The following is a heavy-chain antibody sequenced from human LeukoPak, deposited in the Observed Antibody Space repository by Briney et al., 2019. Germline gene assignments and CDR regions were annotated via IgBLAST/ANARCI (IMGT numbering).Heavy chain of an antibody. V-gene: IGHV3-30*18. J-gene: IGHJ4*02. CDR1: GFTFSSYG. Sequence: PGGSLRLSCAASGFTFSSYGMHWVRQAPGKGLEWVAVVSYDGSKYYADSVKGRFTISRDNSKNTLYLQMSSLRAEDTAVYYCAKDLNRGLPDYWGQGTPVTVSS. D-gene: IGHD2-21*01. CDR2: VSYDGSK. CDR3: AKDLNRGLPDY.